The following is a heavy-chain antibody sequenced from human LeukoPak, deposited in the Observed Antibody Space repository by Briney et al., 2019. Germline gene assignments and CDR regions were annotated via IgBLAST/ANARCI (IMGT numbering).Heavy chain of an antibody. D-gene: IGHD5-18*01. CDR1: GFTVSSNY. CDR3: ARDDSAMFPDC. J-gene: IGHJ4*02. Sequence: PGESLRLSCAASGFTVSSNYMSWIRQAPGKGLEWVSYISRTSDYTNYADSVKGRFTISRDNAKNSLYLQMNSLRVEDTAVYYCARDDSAMFPDCWGQGTLVTVSS. CDR2: ISRTSDYT. V-gene: IGHV3-11*05.